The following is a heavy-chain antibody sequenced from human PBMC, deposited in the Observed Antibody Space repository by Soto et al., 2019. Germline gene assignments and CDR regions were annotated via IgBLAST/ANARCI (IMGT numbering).Heavy chain of an antibody. CDR2: ISSSSSYI. D-gene: IGHD3-3*01. CDR1: GFTFSSYN. J-gene: IGHJ6*03. Sequence: EVQLVESGGGLVKAGGSLRLSCAASGFTFSSYNMNWVRQAPGKGLEWVSSISSSSSYIYYADSVKGRFTISRDNAKKSLYLQMNSLRGEDTALYYCARAFSYYPYMDVWGKGTTVTVSS. V-gene: IGHV3-21*01. CDR3: ARAFSYYPYMDV.